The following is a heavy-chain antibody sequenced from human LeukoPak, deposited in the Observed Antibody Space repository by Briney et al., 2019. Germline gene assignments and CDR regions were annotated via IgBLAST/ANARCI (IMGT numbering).Heavy chain of an antibody. Sequence: GGSLRLSCAASGFTFSSYAMSWVRQAPGKGLEWVSAISGSGGSTYYADSVKGRFTISRDNSKNTLYLQMNSLRAEDTAVYYCAKDSVVVTATLHAHYYYYGMDVWGQGTTVTVSS. V-gene: IGHV3-23*01. D-gene: IGHD2-21*02. CDR3: AKDSVVVTATLHAHYYYYGMDV. CDR2: ISGSGGST. J-gene: IGHJ6*02. CDR1: GFTFSSYA.